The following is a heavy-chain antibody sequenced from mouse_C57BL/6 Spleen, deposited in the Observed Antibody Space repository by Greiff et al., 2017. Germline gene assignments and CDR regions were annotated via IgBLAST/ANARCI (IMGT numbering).Heavy chain of an antibody. CDR2: ISPGDGDT. J-gene: IGHJ1*03. V-gene: IGHV1-82*01. D-gene: IGHD1-1*01. CDR1: GYAFSSSW. CDR3: ARRYGSSYWYFDV. Sequence: QVQLQQSGPELVKPGASVKISCKASGYAFSSSWMNWVKQRPGKGLEWIGRISPGDGDTNYNGKFKGKATLTADKSSSTAYMQLSSLTSEDSAVFFCARRYGSSYWYFDVWGTGTTVTVSS.